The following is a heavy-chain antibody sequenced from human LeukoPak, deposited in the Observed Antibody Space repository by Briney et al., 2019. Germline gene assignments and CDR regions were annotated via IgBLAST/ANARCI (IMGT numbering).Heavy chain of an antibody. CDR3: ARERGGVVDTDY. CDR2: IIPIFGTA. Sequence: ASVKVSCKASGYTFTSYYMHWVRQVPGQGLEWMGGIIPIFGTANYAQKFQGRVTITADESTSTAYMELSSLRSEDTAVYYCARERGGVVDTDYWGQGTLVTVSS. V-gene: IGHV1-69*13. J-gene: IGHJ4*02. D-gene: IGHD3-22*01. CDR1: GYTFTSYY.